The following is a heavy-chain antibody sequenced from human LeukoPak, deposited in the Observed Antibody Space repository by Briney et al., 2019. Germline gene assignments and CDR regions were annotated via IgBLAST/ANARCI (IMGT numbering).Heavy chain of an antibody. Sequence: SSETLSLTCAVYGGSFSGYYWSWIRQRPGEGLEWIGEINHSGSTNYNPSLKSRVTISVDTSKNQFSLKLSSVTAADTAVYYCARMGYSSGWWSQGTLVTVSS. CDR2: INHSGST. CDR3: ARMGYSSGW. J-gene: IGHJ4*02. CDR1: GGSFSGYY. D-gene: IGHD6-19*01. V-gene: IGHV4-34*01.